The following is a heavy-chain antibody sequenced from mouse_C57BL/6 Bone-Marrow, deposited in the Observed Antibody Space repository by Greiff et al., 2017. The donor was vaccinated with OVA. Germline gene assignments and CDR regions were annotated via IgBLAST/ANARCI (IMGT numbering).Heavy chain of an antibody. J-gene: IGHJ2*01. D-gene: IGHD4-1*02. CDR2: ISNGGGST. V-gene: IGHV5-12*01. Sequence: DVMLVESRGGLVQPGGSLKLSCAASGFTFSDYYMYWVRQTPEKRLEWVAYISNGGGSTYYPDTVKGRFTISRDNAKNTLYLQMSRLKSEDTAMYYCARQGGNWAVDYWGQGTTLTVSS. CDR1: GFTFSDYY. CDR3: ARQGGNWAVDY.